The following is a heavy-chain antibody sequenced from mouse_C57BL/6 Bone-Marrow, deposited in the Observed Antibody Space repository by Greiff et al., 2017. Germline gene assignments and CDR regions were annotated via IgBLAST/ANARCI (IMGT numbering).Heavy chain of an antibody. J-gene: IGHJ3*01. Sequence: DVMLVESGGDLVKPGGSLKLSCAASGFTFSRYGMSWVRQTPDKRLEWVATISSGGSYTYYPDSVKGRFTISRDNAKNTLYLQMSSLKSEDTAMYYCATLRRAYWGQGTLVTVSA. CDR1: GFTFSRYG. D-gene: IGHD1-2*01. V-gene: IGHV5-6*02. CDR3: ATLRRAY. CDR2: ISSGGSYT.